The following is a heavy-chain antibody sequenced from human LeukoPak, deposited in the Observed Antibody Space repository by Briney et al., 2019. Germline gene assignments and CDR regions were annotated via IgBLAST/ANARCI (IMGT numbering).Heavy chain of an antibody. D-gene: IGHD3-22*01. CDR2: ININSDTI. CDR3: ARDYYDSSGYYWSAY. V-gene: IGHV3-48*01. J-gene: IGHJ4*02. CDR1: GFTFSSYN. Sequence: GGSLRLSCATSGFTFSSYNMNWVRQAPGKGLEWISFININSDTIYYADSVKGRFTISRDNAKNSLFLQMTSLRAEDTAVYYCARDYYDSSGYYWSAYWGQGTLVTVS.